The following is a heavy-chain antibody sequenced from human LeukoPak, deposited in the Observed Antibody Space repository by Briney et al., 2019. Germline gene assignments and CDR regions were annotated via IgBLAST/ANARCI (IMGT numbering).Heavy chain of an antibody. CDR2: ISSSGSTI. V-gene: IGHV3-48*03. CDR1: GFTFSSYE. Sequence: GGSLRLSCAASGFTFSSYEMNWVRQAAGKGLEWVSYISSSGSTIYYADSVTGRFTISRDNAKNSLYLQMNSLRAEDTAVYYCAELGITMIGGVWGKGTTVTISS. D-gene: IGHD3-10*02. CDR3: AELGITMIGGV. J-gene: IGHJ6*04.